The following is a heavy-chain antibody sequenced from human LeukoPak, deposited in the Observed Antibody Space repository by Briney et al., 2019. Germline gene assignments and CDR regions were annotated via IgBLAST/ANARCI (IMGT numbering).Heavy chain of an antibody. CDR1: DASIRGRSCS. V-gene: IGHV4-39*01. Sequence: KPWETLYLPFHVPDASIRGRSCSWAWIRQPPGKGLEWIGNLFDSGNTHYNPSLRSRLTMSVDTSKNQFSLKLISVTAADKAVDYYASHTRPEYSGYENAFDIWGQGNMVTVSS. CDR3: ASHTRPEYSGYENAFDI. CDR2: LFDSGNT. D-gene: IGHD5-12*01. J-gene: IGHJ3*02.